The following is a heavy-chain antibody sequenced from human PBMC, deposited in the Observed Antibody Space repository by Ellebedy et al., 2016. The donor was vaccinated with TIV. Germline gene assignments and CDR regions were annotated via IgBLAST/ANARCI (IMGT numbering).Heavy chain of an antibody. CDR2: ISSSSSYI. CDR1: GFTFSSYS. Sequence: GESLKISXAASGFTFSSYSMNWVRQAPGKGLEWVSSISSSSSYIYYADSVKGRFTISRDNAKNSLYLQMNSLRAEDTAVYYCARGDYFDGFEGMDVWGQGTTVTVSS. CDR3: ARGDYFDGFEGMDV. D-gene: IGHD3-9*01. J-gene: IGHJ6*02. V-gene: IGHV3-21*01.